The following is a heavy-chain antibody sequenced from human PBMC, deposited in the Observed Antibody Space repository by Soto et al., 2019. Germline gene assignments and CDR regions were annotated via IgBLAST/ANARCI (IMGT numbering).Heavy chain of an antibody. CDR1: GFTFTSSA. J-gene: IGHJ3*02. D-gene: IGHD3-3*01. Sequence: SLKVSCKASGFTFTSSAVQWVRQARVQRLEWIGWIVVGSGNTNYAQKFQERVTITRDMSTSTAYMELSSLRSEDTAVYYCAADRESDFWSGSFTLDAYDIWGQGTMVTVSS. V-gene: IGHV1-58*01. CDR3: AADRESDFWSGSFTLDAYDI. CDR2: IVVGSGNT.